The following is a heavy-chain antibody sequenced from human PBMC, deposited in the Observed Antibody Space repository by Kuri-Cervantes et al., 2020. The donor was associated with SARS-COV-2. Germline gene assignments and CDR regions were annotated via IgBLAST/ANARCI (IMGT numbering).Heavy chain of an antibody. D-gene: IGHD1-1*01. CDR3: AKTPPAGSFDY. J-gene: IGHJ4*02. V-gene: IGHV3-33*06. CDR2: IWYDGSNK. CDR1: GFTFSSYG. Sequence: GESLKISCAASGFTFSSYGMHWVRQAPGKGLEWVAVIWYDGSNKYYADSVKGRFTISRDNSKNTLYLQMNSLRAEDTAIYYCAKTPPAGSFDYWGQGTLVTVSS.